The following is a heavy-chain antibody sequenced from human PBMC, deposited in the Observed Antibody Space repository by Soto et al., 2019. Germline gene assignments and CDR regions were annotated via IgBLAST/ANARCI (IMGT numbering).Heavy chain of an antibody. D-gene: IGHD5-18*01. Sequence: GGSLRLSCAASGFTFSSYGMHWVRQAPGKGLEWVAVIWYDGSNKYYADSVKGRFTISRDNSKNTLYLQMNSLRAEDTAVYYCARARYSYGDYYYYGMDVWGQGTTVTVS. CDR3: ARARYSYGDYYYYGMDV. J-gene: IGHJ6*02. V-gene: IGHV3-33*01. CDR1: GFTFSSYG. CDR2: IWYDGSNK.